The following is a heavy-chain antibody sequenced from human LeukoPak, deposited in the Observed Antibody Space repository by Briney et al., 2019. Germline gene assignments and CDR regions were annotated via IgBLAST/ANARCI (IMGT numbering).Heavy chain of an antibody. CDR3: ARGQTLQTMVLDAFDI. J-gene: IGHJ3*02. V-gene: IGHV4-30-4*08. CDR1: GGSISIGAYY. Sequence: SETLSLTCTVSGGSISIGAYYWSWPRQPPGRGLEWIGYIYYSGSTYYNPSLKSRVTISVDTSKNQFSLKLSSVTAANTAVYYCARGQTLQTMVLDAFDIWGQGTMVTVSS. CDR2: IYYSGST. D-gene: IGHD3-10*01.